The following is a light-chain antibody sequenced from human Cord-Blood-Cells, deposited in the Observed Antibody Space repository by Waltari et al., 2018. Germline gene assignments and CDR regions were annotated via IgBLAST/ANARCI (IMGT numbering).Light chain of an antibody. Sequence: EIVLTQSPATLSLSPGERATLSCRASQSVSSYLAWYQQKPGQAPRLLIYDASNRATGIPARFRGSGSGTDFTLTISSLEPEDFAVYYCQQRSNWAYTFGQVTKLEIK. CDR3: QQRSNWAYT. V-gene: IGKV3-11*01. CDR2: DAS. CDR1: QSVSSY. J-gene: IGKJ2*01.